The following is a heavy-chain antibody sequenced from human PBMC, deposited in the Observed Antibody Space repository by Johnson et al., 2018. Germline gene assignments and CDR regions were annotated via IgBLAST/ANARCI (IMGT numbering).Heavy chain of an antibody. V-gene: IGHV3-30*04. CDR2: LSYDGSNK. J-gene: IGHJ6*03. Sequence: QVQLVESGGGVVQPGRSLRLSCTASGFTFSNYAIHWVRQAPGKGLEWVTVLSYDGSNKYYADSVKGRFTISRDNSKNTLYRQVISLSAEDKAVYYWAKDGQVVPAPMGYNQNYYMDFWGKGTTVTVSS. CDR3: AKDGQVVPAPMGYNQNYYMDF. D-gene: IGHD2-2*01. CDR1: GFTFSNYA.